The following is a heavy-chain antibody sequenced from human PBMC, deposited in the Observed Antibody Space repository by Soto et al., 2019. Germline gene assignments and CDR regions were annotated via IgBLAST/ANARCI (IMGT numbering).Heavy chain of an antibody. CDR1: GVSIGSWEYD. V-gene: IGHV4-30-4*02. CDR2: VYYSGNT. J-gene: IGHJ5*02. D-gene: IGHD1-1*01. Sequence: SDTLSLGCPVSGVSIGSWEYDGCWLRQPPGKGLEWIGYVYYSGNTYYNPSLKSRLTISLDTSKNQFSLNLSSVTAADTAVYFCARVPRQLEPTLCFDPWGQGTLVTVS. CDR3: ARVPRQLEPTLCFDP.